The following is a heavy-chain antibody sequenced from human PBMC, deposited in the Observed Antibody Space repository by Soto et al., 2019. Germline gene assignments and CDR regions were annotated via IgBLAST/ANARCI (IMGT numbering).Heavy chain of an antibody. D-gene: IGHD5-18*01. CDR1: GYTFTSYA. CDR3: ARDSYGYYYYGMDV. J-gene: IGHJ6*02. Sequence: QVQLVQSGAEVKKPGASVKVSCKASGYTFTSYAMHWVRQAPGQRLEWMGWINAGNGNTKYSQKFQGRVTITRDTSASAADMELSSLRSEDTAVYYCARDSYGYYYYGMDVWGPGTTVPVSS. V-gene: IGHV1-3*01. CDR2: INAGNGNT.